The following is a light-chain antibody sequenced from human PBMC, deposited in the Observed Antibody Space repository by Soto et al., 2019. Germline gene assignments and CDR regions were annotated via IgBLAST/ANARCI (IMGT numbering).Light chain of an antibody. J-gene: IGKJ2*01. CDR3: QQYYGPPYT. CDR1: LNLLSPSNNKNY. V-gene: IGKV4-1*01. Sequence: DIVMTQSPDSLTVSLGERATINCTSSLNLLSPSNNKNYLAWYQQKPGPPPNLLIYWASTRESGVPDRFSGSGSGTDFTLTISSLQAEDVAVYYGQQYYGPPYTFGQGTNLEI. CDR2: WAS.